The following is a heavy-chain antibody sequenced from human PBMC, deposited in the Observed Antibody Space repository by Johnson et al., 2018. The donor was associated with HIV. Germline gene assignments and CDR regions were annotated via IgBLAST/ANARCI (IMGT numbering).Heavy chain of an antibody. V-gene: IGHV3-66*01. D-gene: IGHD3-22*01. J-gene: IGHJ3*01. CDR2: IYSGGST. CDR1: GFTVSSNY. CDR3: AKDRVRYTSDVAAFDL. Sequence: EVQLVESGGGLVQPGGSLRLSCAASGFTVSSNYMSWVRQAPGKGLEWVSVIYSGGSTYYADSVKGRFTISRDNSKNTLYLQMNSLRAEDTALYSCAKDRVRYTSDVAAFDLWGQGTMVTVSS.